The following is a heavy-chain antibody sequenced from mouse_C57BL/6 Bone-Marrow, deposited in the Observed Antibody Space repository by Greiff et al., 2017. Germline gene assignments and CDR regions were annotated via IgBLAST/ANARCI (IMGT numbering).Heavy chain of an antibody. J-gene: IGHJ4*01. V-gene: IGHV1-63*01. CDR2: IYPGGGYT. Sequence: QVQLQQSGAELVRPGTSVKMSCKASGYTFTNYWIGWAKQRPGHGLEWLGDIYPGGGYTNYNEKFKGKATLNADNSSSTAYMQFSSLTSEDSAIYYCAREGPFYAMDYWGQGTSVTVSS. CDR3: AREGPFYAMDY. CDR1: GYTFTNYW.